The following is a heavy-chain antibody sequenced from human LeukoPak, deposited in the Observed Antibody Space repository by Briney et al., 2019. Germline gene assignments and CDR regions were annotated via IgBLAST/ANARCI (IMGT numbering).Heavy chain of an antibody. CDR2: IYPGDSDT. CDR1: GYSFSSYW. D-gene: IGHD3-22*01. Sequence: GESLKISCKGSGYSFSSYWIGWVRQMPGKGLEWMGIIYPGDSDTRYSPSFQGQVTISADRSISTAYLQWSSLRASDTAMYYCARHGYYDSSGSPSAFDIWGQGTMVTVSS. J-gene: IGHJ3*02. V-gene: IGHV5-51*01. CDR3: ARHGYYDSSGSPSAFDI.